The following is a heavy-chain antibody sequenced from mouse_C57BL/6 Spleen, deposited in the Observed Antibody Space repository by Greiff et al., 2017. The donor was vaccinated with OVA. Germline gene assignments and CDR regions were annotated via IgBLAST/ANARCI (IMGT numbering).Heavy chain of an antibody. Sequence: VQLQQSGAELVRPGASVTLSCKASGYTFTDYEMHWVKQTPVHGLEWIGAIDPETGGTAYNQKFKGKAILTADKSSSTAYMELRSLTSEDSAVYYCTRRDSSGYAYWGQGTLVTVSA. D-gene: IGHD3-2*02. V-gene: IGHV1-15*01. J-gene: IGHJ3*01. CDR3: TRRDSSGYAY. CDR2: IDPETGGT. CDR1: GYTFTDYE.